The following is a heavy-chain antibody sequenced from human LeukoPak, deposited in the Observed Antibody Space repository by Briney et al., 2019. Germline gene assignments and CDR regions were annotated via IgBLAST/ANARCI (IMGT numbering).Heavy chain of an antibody. CDR3: ARDVIAYCGGDCSPDDAFDI. Sequence: GGSLRLSCAASGFTFSSYWMHWVRQAPGKGLVWVSRINSDGSSASYADSVKGRFTISRDNAKNTLYLQMHSLRAEDTAVYYCARDVIAYCGGDCSPDDAFDIWGQGTMVTVSS. D-gene: IGHD2-21*02. V-gene: IGHV3-74*01. J-gene: IGHJ3*02. CDR1: GFTFSSYW. CDR2: INSDGSSA.